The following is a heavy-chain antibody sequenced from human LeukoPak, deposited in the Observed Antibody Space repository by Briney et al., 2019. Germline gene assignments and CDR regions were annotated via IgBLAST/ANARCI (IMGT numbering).Heavy chain of an antibody. CDR1: GGSISSGSYY. CDR3: ARHGKPDTAMAYRNGMDV. J-gene: IGHJ6*02. V-gene: IGHV4-61*02. D-gene: IGHD5-18*01. CDR2: IYTSGST. Sequence: PSQTLSLTCTVSGGSISSGSYYWSWIRQPAGKGLEWIGRIYTSGSTNYNPSLKSRVTISVDTSKNQFSLKLSSVTAADTAVYYCARHGKPDTAMAYRNGMDVWGQGTTVTVSS.